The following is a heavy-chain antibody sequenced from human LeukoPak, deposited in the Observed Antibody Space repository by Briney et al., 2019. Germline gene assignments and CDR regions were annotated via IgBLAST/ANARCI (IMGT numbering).Heavy chain of an antibody. J-gene: IGHJ4*02. CDR3: ARGEVVDILTGYLSPSPLDY. V-gene: IGHV3-13*05. CDR2: IATAGDP. CDR1: GFTFSSYD. D-gene: IGHD3-9*01. Sequence: PGGSLRLSCAASGFTFSSYDMHCVRQATGKGLEWVSAIATAGDPYYPGSVKGRFTIARENAKNSLYLQMNSLRAGDTAVYYCARGEVVDILTGYLSPSPLDYWGQGTLVTVSS.